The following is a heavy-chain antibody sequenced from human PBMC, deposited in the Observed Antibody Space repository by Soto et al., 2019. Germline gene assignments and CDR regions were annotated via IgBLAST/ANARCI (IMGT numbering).Heavy chain of an antibody. CDR3: AKSGSGWYHAFDI. D-gene: IGHD6-19*01. CDR1: GFTFSSYA. Sequence: EVQLLESGGGLVQPGGSLRLSCAASGFTFSSYAMSWVRQAPGKGLEWVSAVSGSGGSTYYADSVKGRFTISRDNSKNTLYLQMNSLRAEDTAVYYCAKSGSGWYHAFDIWGQGTMVTVSS. CDR2: VSGSGGST. V-gene: IGHV3-23*01. J-gene: IGHJ3*02.